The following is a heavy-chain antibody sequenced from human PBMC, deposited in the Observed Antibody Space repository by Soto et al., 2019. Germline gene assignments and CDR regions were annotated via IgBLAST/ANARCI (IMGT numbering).Heavy chain of an antibody. Sequence: EVQLVESGGGLVQRGGSLRLSCTASGFTFSNYNMNWVRQAPGKGLEWISYISTSSTSIYYAYYADSVNGRFTISRDNAKNSLYLEMISLRDEDTAVYYCARHKYGDYLIDYWGQGTLVTFSS. CDR3: ARHKYGDYLIDY. CDR1: GFTFSNYN. J-gene: IGHJ4*02. CDR2: ISTSSTSIYYA. V-gene: IGHV3-48*02. D-gene: IGHD4-17*01.